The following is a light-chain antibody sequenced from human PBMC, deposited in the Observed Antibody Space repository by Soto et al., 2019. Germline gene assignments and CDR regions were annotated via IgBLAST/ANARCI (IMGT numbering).Light chain of an antibody. V-gene: IGLV1-47*01. CDR3: ASWDDSLSGVV. Sequence: QSVLTQPPSASGTPGQRVTISCSGSNSNVGSYYVYWYQQLPGRAPKLLLYRANQRPSAVPDRFSGSKSGTSASLAISALRSEDEADYYCASWDDSLSGVVFGGGTKLTVL. CDR2: RAN. CDR1: NSNVGSYY. J-gene: IGLJ2*01.